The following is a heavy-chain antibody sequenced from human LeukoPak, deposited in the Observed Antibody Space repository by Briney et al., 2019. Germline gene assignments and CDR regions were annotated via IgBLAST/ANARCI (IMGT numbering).Heavy chain of an antibody. V-gene: IGHV3-21*01. CDR1: GFTFSSYS. CDR3: ASLSSGSYYSKPSFDY. J-gene: IGHJ4*02. CDR2: VSSSSSYI. Sequence: GGSLRLSCAASGFTFSSYSMNWVRQAPGKGLEWVSSVSSSSSYIYYADSVKGRFTISRDNAKNSLYLQMNSLRAEDTAVYYCASLSSGSYYSKPSFDYWGQGTLVTVSS. D-gene: IGHD3-10*01.